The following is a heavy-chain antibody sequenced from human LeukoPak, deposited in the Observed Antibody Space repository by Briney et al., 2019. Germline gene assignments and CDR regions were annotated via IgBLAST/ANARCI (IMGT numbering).Heavy chain of an antibody. Sequence: GASVKVSCKASGGTFSSYAISWVRQAPGQGLEWMGGIIPIFGTANYAQKFQGRVTITTDESTSTAYMELSSLRSEDTAVYYCAREEYYYDSSGPPTFDYWGRGTLVTVSS. J-gene: IGHJ4*02. V-gene: IGHV1-69*05. CDR3: AREEYYYDSSGPPTFDY. D-gene: IGHD3-22*01. CDR2: IIPIFGTA. CDR1: GGTFSSYA.